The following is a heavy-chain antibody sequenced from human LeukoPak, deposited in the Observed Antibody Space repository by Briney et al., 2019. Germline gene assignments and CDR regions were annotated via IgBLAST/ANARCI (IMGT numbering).Heavy chain of an antibody. CDR2: IYHSGST. CDR1: GGSISSSNW. Sequence: PSGTLSLTCAVSGGSISSSNWRSWVRQPPGKGLEWIGEIYHSGSTNYNPSLKSRVTISVDKSKNQFSLKLSSVTVADTAVYYCVKDGYDSSGYNYFDYWGQGTLVTVSS. D-gene: IGHD3-22*01. J-gene: IGHJ4*02. CDR3: VKDGYDSSGYNYFDY. V-gene: IGHV4-4*02.